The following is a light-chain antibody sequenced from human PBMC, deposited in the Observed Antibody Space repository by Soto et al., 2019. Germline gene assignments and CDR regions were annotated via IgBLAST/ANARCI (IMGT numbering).Light chain of an antibody. Sequence: EIVLTQSPGTLSLSPGERATLSCRASQSVSSSYLAWYQQKPGQAPRLLIYGASSRATGIPDRFSGSGSGTDFTLTISRLEPEDFAVYYCHQYGCLYTFGQGTKLEIK. V-gene: IGKV3-20*01. CDR3: HQYGCLYT. CDR1: QSVSSSY. J-gene: IGKJ2*01. CDR2: GAS.